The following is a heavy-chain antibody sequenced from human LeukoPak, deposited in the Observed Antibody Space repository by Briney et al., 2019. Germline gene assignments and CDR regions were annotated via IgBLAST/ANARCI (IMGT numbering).Heavy chain of an antibody. CDR3: ARERSYYGSTSY. CDR2: IKEDGSEK. Sequence: GGSLTLSCVACGLTLSRYWMRWAPQAPGRGLEGVANIKEDGSEKDYVDSVKGRFTISRDNAKNSLYLQMNSLRAEDTAVYYCARERSYYGSTSYWGQGTLATVSS. V-gene: IGHV3-7*05. D-gene: IGHD1-26*01. CDR1: GLTLSRYW. J-gene: IGHJ4*02.